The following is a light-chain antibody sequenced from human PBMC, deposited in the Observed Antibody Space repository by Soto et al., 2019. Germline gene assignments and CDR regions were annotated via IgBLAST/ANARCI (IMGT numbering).Light chain of an antibody. V-gene: IGLV1-44*01. CDR1: SSNIGSNT. CDR3: AAWDDSRNGYV. J-gene: IGLJ1*01. CDR2: SNN. Sequence: QSVLTQPPSASGTPGQRVTISCSGSSSNIGSNTVSWYQQLPGTAPKLLIYSNNQRPSGVPDRFSDSKSGTSASLAISGLQSEDEADYSCAAWDDSRNGYVFGTGTKLTVL.